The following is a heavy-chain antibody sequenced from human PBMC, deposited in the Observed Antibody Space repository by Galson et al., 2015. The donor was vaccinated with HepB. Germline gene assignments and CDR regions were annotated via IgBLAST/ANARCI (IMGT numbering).Heavy chain of an antibody. J-gene: IGHJ4*02. CDR1: GFTLSNYA. CDR3: AKAPSSSSSRYFDY. D-gene: IGHD6-6*01. Sequence: LRLSCAVSGFTLSNYAMSWVRQAPGKGLEWVSVISGSGGSTYYADSVKGRFTISRDNSKNTLYLQMNSLRAEDTAVYYCAKAPSSSSSRYFDYWGQGTLVTVSS. CDR2: ISGSGGST. V-gene: IGHV3-23*01.